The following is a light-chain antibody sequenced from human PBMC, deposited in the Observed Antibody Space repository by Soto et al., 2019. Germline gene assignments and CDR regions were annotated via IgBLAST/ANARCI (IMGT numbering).Light chain of an antibody. CDR1: ISDVGSDNV. V-gene: IGLV2-23*01. J-gene: IGLJ1*01. CDR2: EAF. Sequence: QSALTQPASLSVSPGQSITISCTGTISDVGSDNVVSWYQHYPGKAPQLMIYEAFKRPSEVSSRFSGSKSGNTASLTISGLQAEDEADYYCCSHAGGDPYVFGTGTKVNVL. CDR3: CSHAGGDPYV.